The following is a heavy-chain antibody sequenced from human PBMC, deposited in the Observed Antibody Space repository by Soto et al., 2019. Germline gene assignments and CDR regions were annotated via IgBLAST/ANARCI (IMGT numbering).Heavy chain of an antibody. J-gene: IGHJ5*01. Sequence: SETLSLTCTVSGGSISSSSYYWGWLRQPPGKGLQWLGSIYYSGSTYYNPSLNSRVTISVDSSKTQFSLKLASVTAADTAVDCCARRPSWQLGRNWFCSRGQGTLVSASS. CDR2: IYYSGST. CDR3: ARRPSWQLGRNWFCS. CDR1: GGSISSSSYY. V-gene: IGHV4-39*01. D-gene: IGHD6-6*01.